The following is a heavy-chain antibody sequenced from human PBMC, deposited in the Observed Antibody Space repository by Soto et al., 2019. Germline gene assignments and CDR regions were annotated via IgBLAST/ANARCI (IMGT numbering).Heavy chain of an antibody. V-gene: IGHV3-48*03. J-gene: IGHJ4*01. D-gene: IGHD4-17*01. Sequence: PGGSLRLSCAASGFILSSYEVNWVRQAPGKGLEWVSYISSSGGTIYYADSVKGRFTISRDNAKNSLSLQMNRLRAEDTAVYYCARVRLGSGDIDYWVQGTLLTVSS. CDR1: GFILSSYE. CDR3: ARVRLGSGDIDY. CDR2: ISSSGGTI.